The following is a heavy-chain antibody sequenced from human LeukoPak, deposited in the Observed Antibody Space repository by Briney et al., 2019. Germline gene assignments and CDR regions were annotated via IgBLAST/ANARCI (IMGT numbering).Heavy chain of an antibody. CDR1: GFTFSSYA. CDR3: VRSRYGMDV. J-gene: IGHJ6*02. V-gene: IGHV3-30-3*01. Sequence: GGSLRLSCAASGFTFSSYAMHWVRQAPGKGLEWVAVISYDGSNKYYADSVKGRFTISRDNSKNTLYLQMNSLRAEDTAVYYCVRSRYGMDVWGQGTTVTVSS. CDR2: ISYDGSNK.